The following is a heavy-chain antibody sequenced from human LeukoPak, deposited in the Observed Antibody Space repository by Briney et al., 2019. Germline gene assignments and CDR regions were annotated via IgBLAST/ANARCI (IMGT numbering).Heavy chain of an antibody. V-gene: IGHV1-69*05. CDR1: GGTFSSYA. J-gene: IGHJ5*02. CDR3: ARASYFGESNWFDP. CDR2: IIPIFGTA. Sequence: GASVKVSCKAPGGTFSSYAISWVRQAPGQWLEWMGRIIPIFGTANYAEKLQGRVTITTDESTSTAYVALSSLRSEDTAVYYCARASYFGESNWFDPWGQGTLVTVSS. D-gene: IGHD3-10*01.